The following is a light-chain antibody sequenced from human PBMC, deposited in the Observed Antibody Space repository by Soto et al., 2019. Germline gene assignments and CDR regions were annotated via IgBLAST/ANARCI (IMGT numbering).Light chain of an antibody. V-gene: IGKV1-5*01. CDR3: QQYTENSGT. CDR2: DAS. CDR1: QGISTW. Sequence: DIQMTQSPSSVSASVGDRVTLTCRASQGISTWLAWYQQKPGKAPKFLIYDASSLESGVPSRFSGSESGTEFTLTISSLQPDDIATYYCQQYTENSGTFGQGTKVDIK. J-gene: IGKJ1*01.